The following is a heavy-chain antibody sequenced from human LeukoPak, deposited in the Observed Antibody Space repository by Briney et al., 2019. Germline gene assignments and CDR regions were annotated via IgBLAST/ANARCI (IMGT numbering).Heavy chain of an antibody. V-gene: IGHV3-30*18. CDR2: IANDGKDK. D-gene: IGHD6-13*01. CDR1: GFTFSRYG. J-gene: IGHJ4*02. CDR3: AKDQQVGAAAYYFDS. Sequence: SGGSLRLSCAASGFTFSRYGLHWVRQAPGKGLEWVAVIANDGKDKKYADSVNGRLTISRDNSKSTLYLQMNSLRAEDTAVYYCAKDQQVGAAAYYFDSWGQGTLVTVSS.